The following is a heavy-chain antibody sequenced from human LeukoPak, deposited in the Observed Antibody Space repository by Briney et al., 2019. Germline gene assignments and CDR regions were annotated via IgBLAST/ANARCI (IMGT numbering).Heavy chain of an antibody. J-gene: IGHJ4*02. Sequence: PSETLSLTCTVSGDSISSTTYYWAWIRQPPGKGLQWIGNIYHSGSAFYNPSLRGRVTISIDTSKNHFSLEVTSVTAADMAVYYCARGLYDGGSWFHFDSWGQGTPVTVSS. V-gene: IGHV4-39*02. CDR3: ARGLYDGGSWFHFDS. CDR2: IYHSGSA. CDR1: GDSISSTTYY. D-gene: IGHD6-13*01.